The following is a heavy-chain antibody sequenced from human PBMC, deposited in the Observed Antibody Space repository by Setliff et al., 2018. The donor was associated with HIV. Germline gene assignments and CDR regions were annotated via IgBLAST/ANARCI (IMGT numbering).Heavy chain of an antibody. J-gene: IGHJ4*02. V-gene: IGHV4-39*07. Sequence: SETLSLTCTVSGSSITSSSFYWGWIRQPPGKGLEWIGSMTYVGSTSFSPSLKSRITISLDTSKEQFSLELSSATAADTAVYYCATLDHSGSNFLAYWGQGSLVTVSS. CDR1: GSSITSSSFY. D-gene: IGHD4-4*01. CDR2: MTYVGST. CDR3: ATLDHSGSNFLAY.